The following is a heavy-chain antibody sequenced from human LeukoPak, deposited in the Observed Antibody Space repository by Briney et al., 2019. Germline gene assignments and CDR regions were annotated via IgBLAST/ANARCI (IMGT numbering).Heavy chain of an antibody. CDR1: GFTFDDYA. CDR2: ISWNSGSI. J-gene: IGHJ4*02. CDR3: AKDVGLYYDSSGLDY. Sequence: GGSLRLSCAASGFTFDDYAMHWVRHAPGKGLEWVSGISWNSGSIGYADSVKGRFTISRDNAKNSLYLQMNSLRAEDMALYYCAKDVGLYYDSSGLDYWGQGTLVTVSS. D-gene: IGHD3-22*01. V-gene: IGHV3-9*03.